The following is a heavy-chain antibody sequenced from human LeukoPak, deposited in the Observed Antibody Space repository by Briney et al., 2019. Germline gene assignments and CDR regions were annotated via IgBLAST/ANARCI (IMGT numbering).Heavy chain of an antibody. CDR3: AREIGKAAAGTNWFDP. V-gene: IGHV1-46*01. CDR1: GGTFSSYA. J-gene: IGHJ5*02. D-gene: IGHD6-13*01. CDR2: INPSGGST. Sequence: GASVKVSCKASGGTFSSYAISWVRQAPGQGLEWMGIINPSGGSTSYAQKFQGRVTMTRDMSTSTVYMELSSLRSEDTAVYYCAREIGKAAAGTNWFDPWGQGTLVTVSS.